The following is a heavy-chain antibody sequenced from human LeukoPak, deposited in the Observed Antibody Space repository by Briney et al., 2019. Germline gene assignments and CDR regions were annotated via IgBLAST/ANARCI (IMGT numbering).Heavy chain of an antibody. CDR2: ISWNCGSI. J-gene: IGHJ4*02. CDR3: AKDSHAIFGVVIPYFDY. V-gene: IGHV3-9*01. D-gene: IGHD3-3*01. CDR1: GFTFDDYA. Sequence: PGGSLRLSCAASGFTFDDYAMHWVRQAPGKGLEWVSGISWNCGSIGYADSVKGRFTISRDNAKNSLYLQMNSLRAEDTALYYCAKDSHAIFGVVIPYFDYWGQGTLVTVSS.